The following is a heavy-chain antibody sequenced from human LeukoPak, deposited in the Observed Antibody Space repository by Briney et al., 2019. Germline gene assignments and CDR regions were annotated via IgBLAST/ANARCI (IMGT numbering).Heavy chain of an antibody. V-gene: IGHV4-61*05. CDR3: ARVSGYDWESFYDY. CDR1: GGSISSNNYY. CDR2: IYYSGST. Sequence: NPSETLSLTCTVSGGSISSNNYYWGWIRQPPGKGLEWIGYIYYSGSTNYNPSLKSRVTISVDTSKNQFSLKLRSVTAADTAVYYCARVSGYDWESFYDYWGQGTLVTVSS. D-gene: IGHD5-12*01. J-gene: IGHJ4*02.